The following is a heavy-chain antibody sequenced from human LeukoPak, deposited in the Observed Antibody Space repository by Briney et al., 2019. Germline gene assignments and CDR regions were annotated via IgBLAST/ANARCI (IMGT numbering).Heavy chain of an antibody. CDR1: GYTFTSYA. D-gene: IGHD4-11*01. CDR3: ASRAGGYSNPSFYYYYGMDV. J-gene: IGHJ6*02. V-gene: IGHV1-3*01. CDR2: INAGNGNT. Sequence: ASVKVSCKASGYTFTSYAMHWVRQAPGQRLEWMGWINAGNGNTKYSQKFQGRVTITRDTSASTAYMELSSLRSEDTAVYYCASRAGGYSNPSFYYYYGMDVWGQGTTVTVS.